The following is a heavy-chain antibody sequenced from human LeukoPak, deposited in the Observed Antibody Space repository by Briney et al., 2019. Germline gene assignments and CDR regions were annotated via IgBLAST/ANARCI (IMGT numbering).Heavy chain of an antibody. CDR3: AKRYNYAYEY. CDR2: IYSGGST. Sequence: GGSLRLSCAATGFTVSSSYMSWVRQAPGKGLEWVSLIYSGGSTYYAASVKGRFTISRDNSKNTLYLQMNSLRPEDTAVYYCAKRYNYAYEYWGQGTLVTVSS. CDR1: GFTVSSSY. V-gene: IGHV3-53*01. J-gene: IGHJ4*02. D-gene: IGHD5-18*01.